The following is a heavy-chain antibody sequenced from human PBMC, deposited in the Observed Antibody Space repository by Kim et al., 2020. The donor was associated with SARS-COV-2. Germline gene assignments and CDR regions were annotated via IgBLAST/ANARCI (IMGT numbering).Heavy chain of an antibody. V-gene: IGHV1-3*01. D-gene: IGHD5-18*01. J-gene: IGHJ6*03. CDR3: ARDGLQLWLDYYYYYMDV. CDR2: INAGNGNT. Sequence: ASVKFSCKASGYTFTSYAMHWVRQAPGQRLEWMGWINAGNGNTKYSQKFQGRVTITRDTSASTAYMELSSLRSEDTAVYYCARDGLQLWLDYYYYYMDVWGNGTTVTVSS. CDR1: GYTFTSYA.